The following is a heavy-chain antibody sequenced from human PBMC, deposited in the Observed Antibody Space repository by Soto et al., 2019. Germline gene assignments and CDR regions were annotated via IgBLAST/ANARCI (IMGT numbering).Heavy chain of an antibody. J-gene: IGHJ5*02. Sequence: AASVKVSCKASGGTFSSYAISWVRQAPGQGLEWMGGIIPIFGTANYAQKFQGRVTITADESTSTAYMELSSLRSEDTAVYYCARDRSSTDPWFDPWGQGTLVTVSS. V-gene: IGHV1-69*13. CDR3: ARDRSSTDPWFDP. CDR1: GGTFSSYA. CDR2: IIPIFGTA. D-gene: IGHD2-2*01.